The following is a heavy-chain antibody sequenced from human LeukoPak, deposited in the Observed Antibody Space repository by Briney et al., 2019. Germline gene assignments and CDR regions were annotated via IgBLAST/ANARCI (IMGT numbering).Heavy chain of an antibody. V-gene: IGHV3-11*01. D-gene: IGHD5-18*01. Sequence: GGSLRLSCAASGFTFSDYYMNWIRQAPGKGLEWISYISSSGSRKYYADSVKGRFTISRDNAKNSLYLQMNSLRAEDTALYYCARDLRPHLTDTDMIIFDSWGQGTLVTVSP. CDR2: ISSSGSRK. CDR1: GFTFSDYY. CDR3: ARDLRPHLTDTDMIIFDS. J-gene: IGHJ4*02.